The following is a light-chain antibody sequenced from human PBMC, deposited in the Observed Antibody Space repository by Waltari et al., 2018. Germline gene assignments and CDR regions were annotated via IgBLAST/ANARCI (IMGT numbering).Light chain of an antibody. V-gene: IGKV1-9*01. Sequence: DIQLTQSPSFLSASIGDRVPLTCRASQGISSYLAWYQQKPGKAPKLLIYAASTLQSGVPSRFSGSGSGTEFTLTISSLQPEDFATYYCQELNTYPQSLTFGGGTKVEI. CDR2: AAS. CDR1: QGISSY. CDR3: QELNTYPQSLT. J-gene: IGKJ4*01.